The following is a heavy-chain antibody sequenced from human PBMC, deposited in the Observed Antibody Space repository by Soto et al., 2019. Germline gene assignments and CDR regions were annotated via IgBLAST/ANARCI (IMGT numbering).Heavy chain of an antibody. CDR1: GFTFSSYA. Sequence: GGSLRLSCAASGFTFSSYAMSWVRQAPGKGLEWVSVISGSGGTTYYANSVKGRFSISRDNSKNTVFLQMNSLRADDTAVYYCAKGPTSVTTRWFDPWGPGTLVTVSS. J-gene: IGHJ5*02. CDR3: AKGPTSVTTRWFDP. D-gene: IGHD4-17*01. CDR2: ISGSGGTT. V-gene: IGHV3-23*01.